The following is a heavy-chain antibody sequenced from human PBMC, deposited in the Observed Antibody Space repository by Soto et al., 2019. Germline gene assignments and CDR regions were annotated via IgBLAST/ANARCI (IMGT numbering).Heavy chain of an antibody. CDR3: AMPHYYYDRSGYFDY. D-gene: IGHD3-22*01. CDR1: GFTFSSYA. CDR2: IAYDGSNK. J-gene: IGHJ4*02. V-gene: IGHV3-30-3*01. Sequence: QVQLVESGGGVVQPGRSLRLSCAASGFTFSSYAIHWVRQAPGKGLEWVAVIAYDGSNKYYADSVKGRFTISRDNSKNTLYLQMNILRAEDTAVYYCAMPHYYYDRSGYFDYCGQGTQVTVSS.